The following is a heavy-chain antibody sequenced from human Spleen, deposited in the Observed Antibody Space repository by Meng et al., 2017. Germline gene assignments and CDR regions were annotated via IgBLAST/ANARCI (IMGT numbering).Heavy chain of an antibody. CDR2: MNPNSGNT. D-gene: IGHD2-15*01. Sequence: ASVKVSCKASGYIFTSYDINWVRQATGQGLEWMGWMNPNSGNTGYAQKFQGRVTMTRNTSISTAYMELSSLRSEDTAVYYCAREGDCSGGSCYSAPYYYYYGMDVWGQGTTVTVSS. CDR1: GYIFTSYD. J-gene: IGHJ6*02. V-gene: IGHV1-8*01. CDR3: AREGDCSGGSCYSAPYYYYYGMDV.